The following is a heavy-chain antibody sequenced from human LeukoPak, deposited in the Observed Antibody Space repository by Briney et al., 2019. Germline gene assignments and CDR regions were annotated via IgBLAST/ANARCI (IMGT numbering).Heavy chain of an antibody. Sequence: GGSLRLSCAASGFTFSTYGMPWVRQAPGKGLEWVAVISYDGSNKYYADSVKGRFTISRDNSKNTLYLQMNSLRAEDTAVYYCAKDFYSSSCCFDNWGQGTLVTVSS. J-gene: IGHJ4*02. D-gene: IGHD2-2*01. CDR2: ISYDGSNK. V-gene: IGHV3-30*18. CDR3: AKDFYSSSCCFDN. CDR1: GFTFSTYG.